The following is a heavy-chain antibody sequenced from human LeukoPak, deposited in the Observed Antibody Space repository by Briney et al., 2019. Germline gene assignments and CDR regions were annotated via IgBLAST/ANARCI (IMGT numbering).Heavy chain of an antibody. Sequence: ETLSLTCAVSGASVSSSNWWSWVRQAPGKGLEWVSAISNNGGYTYYADSVQGRFTISRDNSKSTLCLQMNSLRAEDTAVYYCAKQLGYCSDGSCYFPYWGQGTLVTVSS. D-gene: IGHD2-15*01. V-gene: IGHV3-23*01. CDR3: AKQLGYCSDGSCYFPY. CDR2: ISNNGGYT. CDR1: GASVSSSN. J-gene: IGHJ4*02.